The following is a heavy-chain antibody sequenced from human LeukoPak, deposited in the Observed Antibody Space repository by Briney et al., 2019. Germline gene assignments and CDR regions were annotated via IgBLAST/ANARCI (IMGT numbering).Heavy chain of an antibody. V-gene: IGHV3-20*04. CDR2: ISRDGGRT. J-gene: IGHJ4*02. D-gene: IGHD3-3*01. CDR3: VKDSNYDFWSGYYKGFDN. Sequence: GGSLRLSCAASGFTSGFTFDDYGMNWVRQVPGKGLEWVFGISRDGGRTGYADCVQGRFTISRDNSRNSLHLQMNSLRVEDTAFYYCVKDSNYDFWSGYYKGFDNWGQGTLVTVSS. CDR1: GFTFDDYG.